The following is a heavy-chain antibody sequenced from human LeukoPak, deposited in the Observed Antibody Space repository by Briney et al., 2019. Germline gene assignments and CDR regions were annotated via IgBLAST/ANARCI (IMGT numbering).Heavy chain of an antibody. CDR2: ISWDSGSI. V-gene: IGHV3-9*01. J-gene: IGHJ4*02. D-gene: IGHD3-22*01. CDR3: AKELVPYYYDSSGYSATAFDY. Sequence: GGSLRLSCAASGFTFDDYAMHWVRQAPGKGLECVSGISWDSGSIVYADFVKGRFTISRDNAKNSLYLQMNSLRAEDTALYYCAKELVPYYYDSSGYSATAFDYWGQGTLVTVSS. CDR1: GFTFDDYA.